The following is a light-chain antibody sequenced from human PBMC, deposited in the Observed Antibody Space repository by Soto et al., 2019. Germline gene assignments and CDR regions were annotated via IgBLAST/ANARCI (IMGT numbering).Light chain of an antibody. Sequence: QSVLTQPPSVSAAPGQKVTISCSGSSSNIGNNYVSWYQQLPGTAPKLLIYDNNKRPSGIPDRFSGSKSGTSATLGITGLQTWYEAVYYCGQRDSRLSVFYGCGTEIK. J-gene: IGLJ1*01. CDR3: GQRDSRLSVFYG. CDR1: SSNIGNNY. CDR2: DNN. V-gene: IGLV1-51*01.